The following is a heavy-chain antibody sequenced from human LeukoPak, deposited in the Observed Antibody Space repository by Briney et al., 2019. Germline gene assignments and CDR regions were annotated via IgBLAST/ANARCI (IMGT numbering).Heavy chain of an antibody. D-gene: IGHD3-9*01. CDR3: ARRSPDDSPLRYFDWLSNHYYYYGMDV. V-gene: IGHV1-8*01. CDR2: MNPNSGNT. Sequence: WASVKVSCKASGYTFTSYDINWVRQATGQGLERMGWMNPNSGNTGYAQKFQGRVTMTRNTSISTAYMELSSLRSEDTAVYYCARRSPDDSPLRYFDWLSNHYYYYGMDVWGQGTTVTVSS. J-gene: IGHJ6*02. CDR1: GYTFTSYD.